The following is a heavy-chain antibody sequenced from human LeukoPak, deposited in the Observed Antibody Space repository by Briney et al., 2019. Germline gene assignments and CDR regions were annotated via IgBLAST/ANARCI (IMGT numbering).Heavy chain of an antibody. D-gene: IGHD6-13*01. CDR2: INPNSGGT. Sequence: GASVKVSCKASGYTFTGYYMHWVRQAPGQGLEWMGWINPNSGGTNYAQKLQGRVTMTTDTSTSTAYMELRSLRSDDTAVYYCARVGSIAAAGTNDWFDPWGQGTLVTVSS. J-gene: IGHJ5*02. CDR1: GYTFTGYY. V-gene: IGHV1-2*02. CDR3: ARVGSIAAAGTNDWFDP.